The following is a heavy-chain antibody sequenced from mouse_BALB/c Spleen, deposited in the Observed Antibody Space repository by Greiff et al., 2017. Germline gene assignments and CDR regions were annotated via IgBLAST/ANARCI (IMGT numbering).Heavy chain of an antibody. V-gene: IGHV5-6*01. CDR2: ISSGGSYT. Sequence: EVMLVESGGDLVKPGGFLKLFCAASGFPFSSLGMFWVRQTPDKRLEWVATISSGGSYTYYPDSVKGRFTISRDNAKNTLYLQMSSLKSEDTAMYYCARDYGSSYKGFDVWGAGTTVTVSS. J-gene: IGHJ1*01. CDR3: ARDYGSSYKGFDV. CDR1: GFPFSSLG. D-gene: IGHD1-1*01.